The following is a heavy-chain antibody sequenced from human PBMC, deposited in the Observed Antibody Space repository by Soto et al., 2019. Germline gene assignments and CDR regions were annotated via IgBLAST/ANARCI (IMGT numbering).Heavy chain of an antibody. V-gene: IGHV3-64D*08. D-gene: IGHD6-6*01. CDR1: GFTFSSYA. CDR3: VKERSSSPNFYFDY. J-gene: IGHJ4*02. CDR2: ISSNGGST. Sequence: PGGSLRLSCSASGFTFSSYAMHWVRQAPGKGLEYVSAISSNGGSTYYADSVKGRFTISRDNSKNTLYLQMSSLRAEDTAVYYCVKERSSSPNFYFDYWGQGTLVTVSS.